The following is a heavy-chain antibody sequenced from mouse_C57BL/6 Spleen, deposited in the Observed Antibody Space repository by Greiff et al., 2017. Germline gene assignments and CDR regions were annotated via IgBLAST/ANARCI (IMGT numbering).Heavy chain of an antibody. D-gene: IGHD1-1*01. V-gene: IGHV1-19*01. CDR1: GYTFTDYY. J-gene: IGHJ1*03. CDR2: INPYNGGT. Sequence: EVQLQQSGPVLVKPGASVKMSCKASGYTFTDYYMNWVKQSHGKSLEWIGVINPYNGGTSYNQKFKGKATLTVDKSSSTAYMELNSLTSEDSAVYYCARSHYSYGSSYWYFDVWGTGTTVTVSS. CDR3: ARSHYSYGSSYWYFDV.